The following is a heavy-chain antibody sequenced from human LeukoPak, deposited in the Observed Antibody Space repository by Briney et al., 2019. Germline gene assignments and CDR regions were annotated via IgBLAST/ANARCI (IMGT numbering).Heavy chain of an antibody. D-gene: IGHD3-22*01. V-gene: IGHV5-51*01. CDR1: GYSFTSYW. Sequence: GESLKISCKGSGYSFTSYWIGWVRQMPGKGLEWMGIIYPGDSDTRYSPSFQGQVTISADKSISTAYLQWSSLKASDTAMYSCARQSCYYDSSCALDIWGPGTMVTVSS. CDR2: IYPGDSDT. CDR3: ARQSCYYDSSCALDI. J-gene: IGHJ3*02.